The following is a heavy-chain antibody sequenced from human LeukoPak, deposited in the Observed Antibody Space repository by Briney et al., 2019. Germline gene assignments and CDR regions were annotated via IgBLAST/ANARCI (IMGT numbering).Heavy chain of an antibody. CDR1: GYTFTNYG. V-gene: IGHV1-18*01. CDR3: ARDLFVVAFDY. Sequence: ASVTVSCKASGYTFTNYGISWVRQAPGQGLEWMGWISAHNGNIKYAQNLQGRVTMTTDTSTSTAYMELRSLRSDDTAVYYCARDLFVVAFDYWGQGTLVTVSS. J-gene: IGHJ4*02. CDR2: ISAHNGNI. D-gene: IGHD2-15*01.